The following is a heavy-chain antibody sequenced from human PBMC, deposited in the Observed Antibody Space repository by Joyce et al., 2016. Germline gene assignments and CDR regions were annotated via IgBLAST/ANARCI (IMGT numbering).Heavy chain of an antibody. CDR1: GFIFSNYW. J-gene: IGHJ4*02. Sequence: EVQLVESGGGVVQPGGSLRLSCAASGFIFSNYWMNWVRQAPGKGLVWGSRITDEGGSTNYADSVKGRFTISRDNAKNTLYLQMNTLRVEDTAVYYCARDTYGAPDYWGQGTLVTVSS. V-gene: IGHV3-74*01. CDR2: ITDEGGST. D-gene: IGHD4/OR15-4a*01. CDR3: ARDTYGAPDY.